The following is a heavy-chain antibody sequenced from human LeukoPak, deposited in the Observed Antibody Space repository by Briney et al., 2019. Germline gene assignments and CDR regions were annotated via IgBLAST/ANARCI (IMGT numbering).Heavy chain of an antibody. CDR3: AKDRDITFGGVIASFDY. Sequence: GGSLRLSCAASGFTFGSYGMSWVRQAPGKGLEWVSAISVSGNSTYYADSVKGRFTISRDNSKNTLYLQMNSLRAEDTAVYYCAKDRDITFGGVIASFDYWGQGTLVTVSS. CDR1: GFTFGSYG. CDR2: ISVSGNST. D-gene: IGHD3-16*02. J-gene: IGHJ4*02. V-gene: IGHV3-23*01.